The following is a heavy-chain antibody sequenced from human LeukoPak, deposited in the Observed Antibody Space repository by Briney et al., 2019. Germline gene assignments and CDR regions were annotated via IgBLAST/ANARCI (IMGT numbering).Heavy chain of an antibody. J-gene: IGHJ5*02. CDR1: GYSISSEYY. CDR3: ARDVVPAAHPSNWFDP. CDR2: IYHSGST. Sequence: SETLSLTCAVSGYSISSEYYWGWIRQPPGKGLEWIGSIYHSGSTYYNPSLKSRVTMPVDTSKNQFSLKLSSVTAADTAVYYCARDVVPAAHPSNWFDPWGQGTLVTVSS. D-gene: IGHD2-2*01. V-gene: IGHV4-38-2*02.